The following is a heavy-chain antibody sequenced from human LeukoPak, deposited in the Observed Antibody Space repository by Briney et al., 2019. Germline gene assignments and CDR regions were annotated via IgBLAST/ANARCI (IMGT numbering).Heavy chain of an antibody. CDR2: ISGDGGST. D-gene: IGHD3-3*01. V-gene: IGHV3-43*02. Sequence: GGSLRLSYAASGFTFDDYAMHWVRQAPGKGLEWVSLISGDGGSTYYADSVKGRFTISRDNSKNSLYLQMNSLRTEDTALYYCAKASLRGGGLLFWSKTYYYYYMDVWGKGTTVTVSS. CDR3: AKASLRGGGLLFWSKTYYYYYMDV. CDR1: GFTFDDYA. J-gene: IGHJ6*03.